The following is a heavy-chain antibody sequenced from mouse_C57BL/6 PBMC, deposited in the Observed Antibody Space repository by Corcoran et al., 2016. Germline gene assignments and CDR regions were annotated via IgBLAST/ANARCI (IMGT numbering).Heavy chain of an antibody. D-gene: IGHD1-1*01. Sequence: EVQLQQSGPELVKPGASVKISCKASGYTFTDYYMNWVKQSHGKSLEWIGDINPNNGGTSYNQKFKGKATLTVDKSSSTAYMELRSLTSEDSAVYYCARWGIYGSSYLYAMDYWGQGTSVTVSS. V-gene: IGHV1-26*01. CDR1: GYTFTDYY. J-gene: IGHJ4*01. CDR2: INPNNGGT. CDR3: ARWGIYGSSYLYAMDY.